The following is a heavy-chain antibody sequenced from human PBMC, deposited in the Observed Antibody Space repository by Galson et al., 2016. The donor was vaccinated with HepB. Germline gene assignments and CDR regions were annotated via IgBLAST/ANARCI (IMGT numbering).Heavy chain of an antibody. CDR2: ISGSGGST. CDR1: GFTFENYA. V-gene: IGHV3-23*01. CDR3: AGAGNNFDS. Sequence: SLRLSCAASGFTFENYAMNWVRQAPGKGLEWVSSISGSGGSTYYADSVKGRFTISRDDSKNTLYLQMNSLRAEDTALYFCAGAGNNFDSWGQGTLATVSS. J-gene: IGHJ4*02. D-gene: IGHD3-9*01.